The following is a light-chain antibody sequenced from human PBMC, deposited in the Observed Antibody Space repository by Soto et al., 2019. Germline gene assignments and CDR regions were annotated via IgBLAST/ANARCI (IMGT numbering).Light chain of an antibody. Sequence: QSALPQPDSVSGSPGQSITISCTGTSSDVGGYNYVSWYQQHPGKPPKLMIYDVSNRPSGVSNRFTGSKSGNTASLTISGLQAEDEADYYCSSYTSSSTPVFVGGTKVTVL. V-gene: IGLV2-14*01. CDR3: SSYTSSSTPV. J-gene: IGLJ3*02. CDR1: SSDVGGYNY. CDR2: DVS.